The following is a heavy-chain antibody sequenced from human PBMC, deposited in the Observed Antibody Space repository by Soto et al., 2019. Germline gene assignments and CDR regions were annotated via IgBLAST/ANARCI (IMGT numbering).Heavy chain of an antibody. V-gene: IGHV3-48*03. D-gene: IGHD6-6*01. CDR2: ISSSGSTI. CDR1: GFTFSSYE. Sequence: GGSLRLSCAASGFTFSSYEMNWVRQAPGEGLEWVSYISSSGSTIYYADSVKGRFTISRDNAKNSLYLQMNSLRAEDTAVYYCARDLDEGSFYSYYAMDAWGQGTTVTVSS. CDR3: ARDLDEGSFYSYYAMDA. J-gene: IGHJ6*02.